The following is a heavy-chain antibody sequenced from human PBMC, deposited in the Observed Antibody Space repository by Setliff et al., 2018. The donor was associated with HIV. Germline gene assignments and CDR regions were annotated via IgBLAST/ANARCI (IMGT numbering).Heavy chain of an antibody. J-gene: IGHJ4*02. Sequence: GGSLRLSCAASGFTFSSYSMNWVRQAPGKGLEWVSAISGSGGSTYYADSVKGRFDILRDDSKKTAYLQMNSLRDEDTAVDYCVKDVLKFWSGSGALDFWGPGTLVTVSS. CDR3: VKDVLKFWSGSGALDF. CDR1: GFTFSSYS. V-gene: IGHV3-23*01. CDR2: ISGSGGST. D-gene: IGHD3-3*01.